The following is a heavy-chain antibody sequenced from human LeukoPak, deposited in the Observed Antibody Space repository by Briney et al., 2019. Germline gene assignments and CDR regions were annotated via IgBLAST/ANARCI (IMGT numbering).Heavy chain of an antibody. V-gene: IGHV4-4*02. D-gene: IGHD3-10*01. CDR2: IYHSGTT. CDR1: GDSITSHSW. Sequence: SETLSLTCAVSGDSITSHSWWSWVRQSPGKGLEWIGEIYHSGTTNYSPSLKSRVTISVDKSKNQLSLRLTSVTAADTAVYFYASCLFDYYYFDQWGQGTLVTVSS. CDR3: ASCLFDYYYFDQ. J-gene: IGHJ4*02.